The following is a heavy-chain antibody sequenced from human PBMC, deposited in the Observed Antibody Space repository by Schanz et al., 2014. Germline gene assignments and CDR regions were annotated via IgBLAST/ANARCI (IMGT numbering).Heavy chain of an antibody. V-gene: IGHV3-48*03. CDR3: ARVRGSGSYSFHYLDL. J-gene: IGHJ4*02. D-gene: IGHD1-26*01. Sequence: EVQLVESGGGLVQPGGSLRLSCAASGFTFTTNAMSWVRQPPGKGLEWVSSISSGGSSVYYVESVKGRFTISRDNAKNSLYLQMNSLRVEDTGVYYCARVRGSGSYSFHYLDLWGQGTLVTVAS. CDR2: ISSGGSSV. CDR1: GFTFTTNA.